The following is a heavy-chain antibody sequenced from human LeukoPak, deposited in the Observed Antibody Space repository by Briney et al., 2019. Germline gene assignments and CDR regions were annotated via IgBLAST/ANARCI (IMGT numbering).Heavy chain of an antibody. J-gene: IGHJ6*02. CDR1: GGSISSYY. V-gene: IGHV4-59*01. D-gene: IGHD3-3*01. Sequence: PSETLSLTCTVSGGSISSYYWSWIRQPPGKGLEWIGYIYYSGSTNYNPSLKSRVTISVDTSKNQFSLKLSSVTAADTAVYYCARGDGVIIGYYGMDVWGQGTTVTVSS. CDR3: ARGDGVIIGYYGMDV. CDR2: IYYSGST.